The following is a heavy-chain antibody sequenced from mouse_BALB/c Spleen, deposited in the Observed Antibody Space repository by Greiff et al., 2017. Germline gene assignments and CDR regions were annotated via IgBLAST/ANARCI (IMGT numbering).Heavy chain of an antibody. CDR2: INPSTGYT. Sequence: QVQLQQSGAELAKPGASVKMSCKASGYTFTSYWMHWVKQRPGQGLEWIGYINPSTGYTEYNQKFKDKATLTADKSSSTAYMQLSSLTSEDSAVYYCARWLRRVFDYWGQGTTLTVSS. CDR1: GYTFTSYW. J-gene: IGHJ2*01. V-gene: IGHV1-7*01. D-gene: IGHD2-2*01. CDR3: ARWLRRVFDY.